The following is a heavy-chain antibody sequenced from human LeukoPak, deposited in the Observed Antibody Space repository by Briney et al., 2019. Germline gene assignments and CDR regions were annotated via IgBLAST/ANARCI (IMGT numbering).Heavy chain of an antibody. CDR2: ISSSSSFI. J-gene: IGHJ4*02. CDR3: TTIRPDY. D-gene: IGHD5-12*01. V-gene: IGHV3-21*01. Sequence: GGSLRLSCAASGFTFSNYNMKWVRQAPGKGLEWVSSISSSSSFISYADSVKGRFTISRDNAKNTLYLQMNSLRAEDTAVYYCTTIRPDYWGQGTLVTVSS. CDR1: GFTFSNYN.